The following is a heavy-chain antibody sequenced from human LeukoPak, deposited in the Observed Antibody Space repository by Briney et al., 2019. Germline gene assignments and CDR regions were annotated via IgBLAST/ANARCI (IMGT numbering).Heavy chain of an antibody. V-gene: IGHV4-30-2*01. Sequence: SQTLSLTCAVSGGSISSSGYSWSWIRQPPGKGLEWIGYIYHSGSTNYNPSLKSRVTISVDTSKNQFSLKLSSVTAADTAVYYCARVRGYCSSTSCYTNYYYYGMDVWGQGTTVTVSS. CDR2: IYHSGST. CDR1: GGSISSSGYS. CDR3: ARVRGYCSSTSCYTNYYYYGMDV. D-gene: IGHD2-2*02. J-gene: IGHJ6*02.